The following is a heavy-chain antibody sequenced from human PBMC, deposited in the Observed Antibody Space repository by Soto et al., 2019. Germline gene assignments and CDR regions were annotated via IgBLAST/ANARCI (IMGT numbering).Heavy chain of an antibody. V-gene: IGHV4-59*03. D-gene: IGHD2-2*02. CDR2: IHNGGST. Sequence: SETLSLTCTVSGGSLSDHYYQWIRQSPGKGLEHIGYIHNGGSTNYNSSLSTRGIISVDTSQNQFSLSLTSVIAAFSAEYYRAPRFYTAWVLCCYWVQGPRGTVS. CDR3: APRFYTAWVLCCY. J-gene: IGHJ4*02. CDR1: GGSLSDHY.